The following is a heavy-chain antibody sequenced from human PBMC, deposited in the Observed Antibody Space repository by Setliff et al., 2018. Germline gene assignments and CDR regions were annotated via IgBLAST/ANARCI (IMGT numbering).Heavy chain of an antibody. V-gene: IGHV3-7*01. CDR1: GFTFSSYW. J-gene: IGHJ4*02. D-gene: IGHD3-10*01. CDR3: ARDDYYGSGSYFNYFDY. CDR2: IKQDGSEK. Sequence: GGSLRLSCAASGFTFSSYWMSWVRQAPGKGLEWVANIKQDGSEKYYVDSVKGRFTISRDNTKNSLYLQMNSLRAEDTAVYYCARDDYYGSGSYFNYFDYWGQGTLVTVSS.